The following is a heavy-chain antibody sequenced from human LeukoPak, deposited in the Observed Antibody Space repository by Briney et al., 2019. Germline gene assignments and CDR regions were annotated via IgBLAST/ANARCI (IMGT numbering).Heavy chain of an antibody. D-gene: IGHD1-26*01. CDR1: GFTFTSSW. CDR3: ARDGPNLVGAKGPYFDY. CDR2: IKEDGSEK. Sequence: GGSLRLSCAASGFTFTSSWMSWVRQVPGKGLEWVANIKEDGSEKYYVDSVKGRSTISRDNAKNSLYLQMNSLRAEDTAVYYCARDGPNLVGAKGPYFDYWGQGTLVTVSS. V-gene: IGHV3-7*01. J-gene: IGHJ4*02.